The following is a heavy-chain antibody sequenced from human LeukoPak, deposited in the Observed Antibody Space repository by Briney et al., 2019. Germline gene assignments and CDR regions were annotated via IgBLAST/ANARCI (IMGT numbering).Heavy chain of an antibody. CDR2: IYPGDSRT. J-gene: IGHJ5*02. V-gene: IGHV5-51*01. D-gene: IGHD5-18*01. CDR1: GYSFTSYW. Sequence: GESLQISCKGSGYSFTSYWIGWGRRTPGKGLEWMGVIYPGDSRTRYNPSFEGQVTISADKSINTAYLQWSSLKASDTAMYYCACREFYSPWPGPWGQGTLVTVSS. CDR3: ACREFYSPWPGP.